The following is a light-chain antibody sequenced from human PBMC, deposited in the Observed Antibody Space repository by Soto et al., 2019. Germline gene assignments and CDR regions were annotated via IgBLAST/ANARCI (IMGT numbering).Light chain of an antibody. CDR2: GTS. V-gene: IGKV3D-20*02. CDR1: QSLSSIN. J-gene: IGKJ4*01. CDR3: QQRNSWPLT. Sequence: EVVMTQFPATLSVSPGGRATLSCRASQSLSSINLAWFQQKPGQAPRLLIYGTSSRATGIPDRFSGSGSGTDFTLTISSLEPEDSAVYYCQQRNSWPLTFGGGTKVDIK.